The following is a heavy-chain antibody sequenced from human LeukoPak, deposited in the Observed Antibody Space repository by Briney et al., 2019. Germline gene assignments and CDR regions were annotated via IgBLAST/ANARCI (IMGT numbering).Heavy chain of an antibody. CDR3: ARDWSNFDY. J-gene: IGHJ4*02. Sequence: GGSLRLSCAASGFTVSNNYMRWVRQAPGKGLEWVSLIYSGGSTYYADSVKGRFIISRDNSKNTLYLQMNSLRAEDTAVYYCARDWSNFDYWGQGTPVTVSS. CDR2: IYSGGST. V-gene: IGHV3-66*01. CDR1: GFTVSNNY.